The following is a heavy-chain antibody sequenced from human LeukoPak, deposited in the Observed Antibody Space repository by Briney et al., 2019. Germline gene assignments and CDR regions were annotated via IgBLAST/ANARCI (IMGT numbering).Heavy chain of an antibody. CDR2: IYYSGST. CDR3: ARHKYSSGWPPEGAFDI. J-gene: IGHJ3*02. D-gene: IGHD6-19*01. CDR1: GDSVSSDNFY. Sequence: PSETLSLTCNVSGDSVSSDNFYWAWIRQPPRKGLEWIASIYYSGSTYYNPSLKSRVTISVDTSKNQFSLKLSSVTAADTAVYYCARHKYSSGWPPEGAFDIWGQGTMVTVSS. V-gene: IGHV4-39*01.